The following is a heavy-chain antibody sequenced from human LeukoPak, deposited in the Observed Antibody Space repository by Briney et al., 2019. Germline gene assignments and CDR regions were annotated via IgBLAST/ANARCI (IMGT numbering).Heavy chain of an antibody. CDR1: GFTFSSYE. CDR3: ARDLVDYYYYYYMDV. V-gene: IGHV3-48*03. Sequence: GGSLRLSCAASGFTFSSYEMNWVRQAPGKGLEWVSYISSSGSTIYYADSVKGRFTISRDNAKNSLYLQMNSLRAEDTAVYYCARDLVDYYYYYYMDVWGKGTTVTISS. J-gene: IGHJ6*03. CDR2: ISSSGSTI. D-gene: IGHD3-16*01.